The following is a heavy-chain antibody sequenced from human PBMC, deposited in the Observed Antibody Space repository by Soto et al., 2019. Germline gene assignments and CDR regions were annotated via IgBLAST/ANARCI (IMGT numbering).Heavy chain of an antibody. J-gene: IGHJ4*02. D-gene: IGHD5-18*01. CDR3: GTVAAMFTVTQRVLAFDY. V-gene: IGHV1-46*01. CDR2: IKPNSDTT. CDR1: GYTFTNYH. Sequence: ASVKVSCKASGYTFTNYHMHWVRQAPGQGLEWMGIIKPNSDTTTYAQKFQGRVTMTEDTSTDTAYMELSSLRSEDTAVYYCGTVAAMFTVTQRVLAFDYWGQGTLVTVSS.